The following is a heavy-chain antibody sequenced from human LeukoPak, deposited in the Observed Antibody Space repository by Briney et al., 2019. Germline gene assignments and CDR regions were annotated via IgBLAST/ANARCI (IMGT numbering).Heavy chain of an antibody. CDR2: VNPNSGGT. J-gene: IGHJ4*02. CDR1: GYTFTGYY. V-gene: IGHV1-2*02. Sequence: ASVKVSCKASGYTFTGYYMHWVRQAPGQGLEWMGWVNPNSGGTNYAQKFQGRVTMTRDTSITTVYMELSRLTSDDTAVYYCARARGIQLWLAFDFWGQGTLVTVSS. D-gene: IGHD5-18*01. CDR3: ARARGIQLWLAFDF.